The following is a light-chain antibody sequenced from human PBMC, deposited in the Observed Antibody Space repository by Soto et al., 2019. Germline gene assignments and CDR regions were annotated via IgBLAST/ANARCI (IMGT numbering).Light chain of an antibody. CDR3: QPYDSSLSDV. CDR2: GNS. J-gene: IGLJ1*01. CDR1: SSNIGAGYD. Sequence: QSVLTQPPSVSGAPGQRVTISCTGSSSNIGAGYDVHWYQQLPGTAPKLLIYGNSNRPSGVPDRFSGSKSGTSASLAITGLQAEDEADYYCQPYDSSLSDVFGTGTKVTV. V-gene: IGLV1-40*01.